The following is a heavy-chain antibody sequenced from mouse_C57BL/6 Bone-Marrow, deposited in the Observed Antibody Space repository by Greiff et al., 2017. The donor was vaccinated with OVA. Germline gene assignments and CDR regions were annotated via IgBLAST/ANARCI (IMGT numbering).Heavy chain of an antibody. D-gene: IGHD1-1*01. CDR2: INYDGSST. Sequence: EVKLVESEGGLVQPGSSMKLSCTASGFTFSDYYMALVRPVPEKGLEWVANINYDGSSTYYLDSLKSRFIISRDNAKNILYLQMSSLKSEDTATYYCARWDYYGSRGYFDVWGTGTTVTVSS. CDR1: GFTFSDYY. J-gene: IGHJ1*03. CDR3: ARWDYYGSRGYFDV. V-gene: IGHV5-16*01.